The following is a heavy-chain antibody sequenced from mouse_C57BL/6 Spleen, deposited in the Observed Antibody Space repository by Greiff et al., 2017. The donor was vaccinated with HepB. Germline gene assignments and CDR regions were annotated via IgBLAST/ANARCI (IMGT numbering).Heavy chain of an antibody. J-gene: IGHJ3*01. V-gene: IGHV1-69*01. Sequence: QVQLQQPGAELVMPGASVKLSCKASGYTFTSYWMHWVKQRPGQGLEWIGEIDPSDSYTNYNQKFKGKSTLTVDKSSSTAYMQLSSLTSEDSAVYYCAANYYGSSTWFAYWGQRTLVTVSA. CDR3: AANYYGSSTWFAY. CDR1: GYTFTSYW. CDR2: IDPSDSYT. D-gene: IGHD1-1*01.